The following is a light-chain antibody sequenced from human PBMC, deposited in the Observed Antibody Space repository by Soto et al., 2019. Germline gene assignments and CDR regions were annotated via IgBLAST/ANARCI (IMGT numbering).Light chain of an antibody. Sequence: DIQMTQSPSSVSASVGDRVTITCRASQGIGTWLAWYQQKPGKAPNLLIYSASSLQSGVPSRFSGSGSGTDFTLTISSLQPEDFAIYYCQQANGFPWTFGQGTKVDIK. CDR2: SAS. CDR3: QQANGFPWT. J-gene: IGKJ1*01. V-gene: IGKV1-12*01. CDR1: QGIGTW.